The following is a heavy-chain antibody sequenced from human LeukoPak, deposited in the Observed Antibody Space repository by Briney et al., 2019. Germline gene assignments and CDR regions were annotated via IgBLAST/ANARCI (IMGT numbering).Heavy chain of an antibody. CDR3: ARVEMATISPFFAY. J-gene: IGHJ4*02. V-gene: IGHV3-66*01. Sequence: GGSLRLSCAASGFTVSSNYMSWVRQAPGKGLEWVSVIYSGGSTYYADSVKGSFTISRDNSKNTLYLQMNSLRAEDTAVYYCARVEMATISPFFAYWGQGTLVTASS. CDR2: IYSGGST. D-gene: IGHD5-24*01. CDR1: GFTVSSNY.